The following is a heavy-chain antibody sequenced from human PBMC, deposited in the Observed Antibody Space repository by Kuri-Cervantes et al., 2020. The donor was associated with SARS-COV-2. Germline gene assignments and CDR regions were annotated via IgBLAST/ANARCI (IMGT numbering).Heavy chain of an antibody. D-gene: IGHD2-2*01. J-gene: IGHJ4*02. CDR1: GFTFSSYA. V-gene: IGHV3-23*01. CDR3: AKAGDIVVVPAAYFDY. CDR2: ISGSGGST. Sequence: GGSLRLSCAASGFTFSSYAMSWVRQAPGKGLEWVSAISGSGGSTYYADSVKGRFTISRDNSKNTLYLQMNSLGAEDTAVYYCAKAGDIVVVPAAYFDYWGQGTLVTVSS.